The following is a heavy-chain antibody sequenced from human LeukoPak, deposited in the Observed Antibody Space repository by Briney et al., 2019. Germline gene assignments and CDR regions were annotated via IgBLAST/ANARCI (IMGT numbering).Heavy chain of an antibody. V-gene: IGHV3-64D*09. CDR2: ISSYGGST. CDR3: VKDNKWELLPYYFDY. Sequence: GGSLRLSCSVSGFTFSSYAMHWVRQAPGKGLEYLSSISSYGGSTYYADSVKGRFTISRDNSKNTLYLQMSSLRAEDTAVYYCVKDNKWELLPYYFDYWGQGTLVTVSS. D-gene: IGHD1-26*01. CDR1: GFTFSSYA. J-gene: IGHJ4*02.